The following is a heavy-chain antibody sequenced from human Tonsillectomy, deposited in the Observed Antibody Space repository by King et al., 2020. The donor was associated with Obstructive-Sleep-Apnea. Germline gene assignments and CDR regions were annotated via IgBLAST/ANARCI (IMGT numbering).Heavy chain of an antibody. V-gene: IGHV3-30*04. CDR2: ISYDGSNK. CDR3: ARAPIAAAGRSWFDP. J-gene: IGHJ5*02. Sequence: VQLVESGGGVVQPGRSLRLSCAASGFTFSSYAMHWVRQAPGKGLEWVAVISYDGSNKYYADSVKGRFTISRDNSKNTLYLQMNSLRAEDTAVYYCARAPIAAAGRSWFDPWGQGTLVTVSS. D-gene: IGHD6-13*01. CDR1: GFTFSSYA.